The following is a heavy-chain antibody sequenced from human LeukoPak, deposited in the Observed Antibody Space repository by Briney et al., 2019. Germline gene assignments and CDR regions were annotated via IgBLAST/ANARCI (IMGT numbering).Heavy chain of an antibody. D-gene: IGHD3-10*01. J-gene: IGHJ4*02. CDR3: ARVSTDYGSGNHGYFDY. CDR1: GGSISSYY. CDR2: IYYSGST. V-gene: IGHV4-59*01. Sequence: SETLSLTCTVSGGSISSYYWSWIRQPPGKGLEWIGYIYYSGSTNYNPSLKSRVTISVDTSKNQFSLKLSSVTAADTAVYYCARVSTDYGSGNHGYFDYWGQGTLVTVPS.